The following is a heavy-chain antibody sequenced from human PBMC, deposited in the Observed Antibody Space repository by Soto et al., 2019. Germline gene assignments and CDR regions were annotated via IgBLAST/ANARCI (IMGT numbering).Heavy chain of an antibody. V-gene: IGHV4-59*01. CDR3: ARDTQRYDILTGYSANWFDP. J-gene: IGHJ5*02. CDR2: IYYSGST. Sequence: SETLSLTCTVSGGSISIYYWSWIRQPPGKGLEWIGYIYYSGSTNYNPSLKSRVTISVDTSKNQFSLKLSSVTAADTAVYYCARDTQRYDILTGYSANWFDPWGQGTLVTVSS. CDR1: GGSISIYY. D-gene: IGHD3-9*01.